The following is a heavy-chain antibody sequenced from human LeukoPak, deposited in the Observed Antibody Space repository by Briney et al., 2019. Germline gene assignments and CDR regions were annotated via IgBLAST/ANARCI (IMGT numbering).Heavy chain of an antibody. CDR1: GGSISRYF. J-gene: IGHJ4*02. V-gene: IGHV4-4*08. CDR3: GRASGSGYTSFDH. CDR2: IYSSGST. Sequence: PSETLSLTCTVSGGSISRYFWSWIRQPPGKGLEWIGYIYSSGSTNYNPSLRSRVTISVDTSKNQFSLKLSSVTAADTAVYYCGRASGSGYTSFDHWGQGTLVTVS. D-gene: IGHD3-10*01.